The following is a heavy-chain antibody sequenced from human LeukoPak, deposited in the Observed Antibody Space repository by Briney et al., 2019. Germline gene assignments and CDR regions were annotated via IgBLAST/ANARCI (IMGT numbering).Heavy chain of an antibody. CDR1: GGSISSSSYY. Sequence: NPSETPSLTCTVSGGSISSSSYYWGWIRQPPGKGLEWIGSIYYSGSTYYDPSLNSRVTISVDTSKNHFSLKLSSVTATDTAVYYCARRGYYYDSSGQNNNWGQGTLVTVSS. J-gene: IGHJ4*02. V-gene: IGHV4-39*02. CDR2: IYYSGST. CDR3: ARRGYYYDSSGQNNN. D-gene: IGHD3-22*01.